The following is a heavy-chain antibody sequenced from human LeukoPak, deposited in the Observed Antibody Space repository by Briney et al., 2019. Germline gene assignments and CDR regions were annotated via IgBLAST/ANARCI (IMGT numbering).Heavy chain of an antibody. V-gene: IGHV4-31*03. CDR2: IYYSGST. J-gene: IGHJ6*03. D-gene: IGHD1-1*01. CDR1: GASISSGGYY. Sequence: PSETLSLTCTVSGASISSGGYYWSWIRQHPWKGLEWIGYIYYSGSTYYNPSLKSRVTISVYTSKNQFSLKLRSVTAADTAVYYCARDNWKYYYYYYMDVWGKGTTVTVSS. CDR3: ARDNWKYYYYYYMDV.